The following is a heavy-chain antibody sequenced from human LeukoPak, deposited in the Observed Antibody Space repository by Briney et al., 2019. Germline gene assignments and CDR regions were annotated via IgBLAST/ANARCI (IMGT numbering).Heavy chain of an antibody. CDR1: GFTVSSNY. Sequence: GGSLRLSFAASGFTVSSNYMSWVRQAPGKGLEWVSVIYSGGSTYYADSVKGRFTISRDNSKNTLYLQMNSLRAEDTAVYYCAKEGTDYGDYFYYFDYWGQGTMVTVSS. CDR2: IYSGGST. V-gene: IGHV3-53*01. CDR3: AKEGTDYGDYFYYFDY. J-gene: IGHJ4*03. D-gene: IGHD4-17*01.